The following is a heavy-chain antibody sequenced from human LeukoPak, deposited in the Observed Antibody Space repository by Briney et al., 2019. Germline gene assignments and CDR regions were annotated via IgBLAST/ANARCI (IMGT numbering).Heavy chain of an antibody. CDR3: ARLKYYYYGMDV. CDR2: IYYSGST. V-gene: IGHV4-59*08. Sequence: SETPSLTCTVSGGSISSYYWRWIRQPPGKGLEWIGYIYYSGSTNYNPSLKSRVTISVDTSKNQFSLKLSSVTAADTAVYYCARLKYYYYGMDVWGQGTTVTVSS. J-gene: IGHJ6*02. CDR1: GGSISSYY.